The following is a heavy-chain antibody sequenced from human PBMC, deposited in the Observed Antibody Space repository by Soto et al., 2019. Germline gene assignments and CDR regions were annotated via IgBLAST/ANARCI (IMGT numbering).Heavy chain of an antibody. CDR2: IIPIFDTA. Sequence: QVQLVQSGAELRKPGSSVKVSCKASGGTFSDSTIKWVRQAPGQRLEWMGGIIPIFDTANYAEKFQGRVTITGGESTSTSCMEVSSLSSDDTAVYYCARNGALTGYAYGMDVWGQGTMVTVPS. V-gene: IGHV1-69*01. CDR1: GGTFSDST. J-gene: IGHJ6*02. CDR3: ARNGALTGYAYGMDV. D-gene: IGHD5-12*01.